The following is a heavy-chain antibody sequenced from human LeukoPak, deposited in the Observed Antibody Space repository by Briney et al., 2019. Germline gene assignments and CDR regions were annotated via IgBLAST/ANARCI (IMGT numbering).Heavy chain of an antibody. CDR1: GFTVNNKY. CDR3: KWEPKY. CDR2: IYGGGST. D-gene: IGHD1-26*01. V-gene: IGHV3-66*01. J-gene: IGHJ4*02. Sequence: PGGSLRLSCAASGFTVNNKYMSWIRQAPGKGLDWVSVIYGGGSTHYADSVKGRFTISRDNSKNTLYLQMNGLRVEDTAVYYCKWEPKYWGQGTLVTVSS.